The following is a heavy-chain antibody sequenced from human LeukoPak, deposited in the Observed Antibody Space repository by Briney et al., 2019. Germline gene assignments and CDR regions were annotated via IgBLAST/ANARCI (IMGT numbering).Heavy chain of an antibody. CDR2: INHSGST. CDR1: GGSFNGYY. D-gene: IGHD2-2*01. CDR3: ARGLYCSSTSCYENAFDI. Sequence: SETLSLTCAVYGGSFNGYYWSWIRQPPGKGLGWIGEINHSGSTNYNPSLKCRVTISVDTSKTQFSLKLRSVTAADTAVHYCARGLYCSSTSCYENAFDIWGQGTTVTVPS. V-gene: IGHV4-34*01. J-gene: IGHJ3*02.